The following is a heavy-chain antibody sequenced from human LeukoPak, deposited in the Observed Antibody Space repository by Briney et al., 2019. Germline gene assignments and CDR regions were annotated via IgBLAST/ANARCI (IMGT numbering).Heavy chain of an antibody. CDR1: GGTFSSYA. J-gene: IGHJ4*02. Sequence: GASVKVSCKASGGTFSSYAISWVRQAPGQGLEWMGGIIPIFGTANYAQKFQGRVTITTDESTSTAYIELSSLRSEDTAVYYCARGGGSQAFDYWGQGTLVTVSS. D-gene: IGHD1-26*01. CDR3: ARGGGSQAFDY. V-gene: IGHV1-69*05. CDR2: IIPIFGTA.